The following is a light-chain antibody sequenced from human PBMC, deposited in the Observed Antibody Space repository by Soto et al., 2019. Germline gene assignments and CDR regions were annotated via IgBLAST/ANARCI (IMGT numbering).Light chain of an antibody. CDR1: QHISKY. Sequence: DIQMTQSPSSLSASVGDRVTITCQASQHISKYLNWYQQKPGKAPKLLIYDAANLETGVPARFSGSGAGTDFTFTISSLQSEDFAVYYCQRYNNWPLTFGGGTKVESK. CDR3: QRYNNWPLT. J-gene: IGKJ4*01. CDR2: DAA. V-gene: IGKV1-33*01.